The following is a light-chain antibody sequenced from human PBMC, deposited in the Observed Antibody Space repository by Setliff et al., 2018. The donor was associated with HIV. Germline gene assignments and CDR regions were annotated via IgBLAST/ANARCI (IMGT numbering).Light chain of an antibody. V-gene: IGLV2-23*02. J-gene: IGLJ2*01. Sequence: QSALTQSASVSGSPGQSITISCTGTSSDVGSYNLVSWYQQHPGRAPKLMIYEVSKRPSGVSNRFSGSKSGNTASLTISGLQADDETDYYCCSYAGSAYVIFGGGTKVTVL. CDR1: SSDVGSYNL. CDR3: CSYAGSAYVI. CDR2: EVS.